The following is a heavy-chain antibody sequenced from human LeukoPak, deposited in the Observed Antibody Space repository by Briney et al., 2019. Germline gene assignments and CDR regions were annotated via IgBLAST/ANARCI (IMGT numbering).Heavy chain of an antibody. D-gene: IGHD5-18*01. Sequence: PSETLSLTCAVYGGSFSGYYWSWIRQPPGKGLEWIGEINHSGSTNYNPSPKSRVTISVDTSKNQFSLKLSSVTAADTAVYYCARDPRYSYGYYYYYYMDVWGKGTTVTVSS. V-gene: IGHV4-34*01. J-gene: IGHJ6*03. CDR1: GGSFSGYY. CDR2: INHSGST. CDR3: ARDPRYSYGYYYYYYMDV.